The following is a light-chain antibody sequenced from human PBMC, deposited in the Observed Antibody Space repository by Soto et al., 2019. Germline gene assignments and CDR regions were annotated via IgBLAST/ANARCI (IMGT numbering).Light chain of an antibody. V-gene: IGKV3-11*01. CDR1: RSVSSY. CDR3: QQRSNWPLT. Sequence: EIVLTQSPATLSLSPGERATLSCRASRSVSSYLAWYQQKPGQAPRLLIYDASNRATGIPARFSGSGSGTDFTLTISSLGPEDFAVYYCQQRSNWPLTFGGGTKVDIK. CDR2: DAS. J-gene: IGKJ4*01.